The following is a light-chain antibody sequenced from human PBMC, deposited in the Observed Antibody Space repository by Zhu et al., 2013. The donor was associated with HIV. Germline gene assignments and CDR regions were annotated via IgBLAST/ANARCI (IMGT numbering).Light chain of an antibody. J-gene: IGKJ4*01. Sequence: DIQMTQSPSSLSAPVGDRVTITCRASRGINNYLAWYQQKPGKIPKLLIYAASTLQSGVPSRFSGSGSGTEFTLTISSLQPEDVATYYCQKYDDAPLTFGGGTKVEIK. CDR3: QKYDDAPLT. CDR2: AAS. CDR1: RGINNY. V-gene: IGKV1-27*01.